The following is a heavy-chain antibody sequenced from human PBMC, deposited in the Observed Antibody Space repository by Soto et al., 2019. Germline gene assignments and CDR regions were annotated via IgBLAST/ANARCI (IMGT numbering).Heavy chain of an antibody. D-gene: IGHD2-2*01. CDR2: IYYSGST. J-gene: IGHJ4*02. V-gene: IGHV4-39*01. CDR1: GDSITSSRYY. Sequence: QLVLQESGPGVVKPSETLSLTCSVSGDSITSSRYYWGWIRQTPQTGLEWIGSIYYSGSTFYNPSLKSRVTVSVGTSKNQFSLKLTSVSAADTSLYFCARQTASIVRQGDFDYWGQGTLVTVSS. CDR3: ARQTASIVRQGDFDY.